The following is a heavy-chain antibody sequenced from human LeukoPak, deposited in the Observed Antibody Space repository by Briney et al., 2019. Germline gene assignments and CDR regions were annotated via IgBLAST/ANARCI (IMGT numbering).Heavy chain of an antibody. CDR2: IYHTGST. V-gene: IGHV4-4*02. CDR3: ARGGSSSWYPFGY. J-gene: IGHJ4*02. D-gene: IGHD6-13*01. CDR1: GGSISSSDW. Sequence: SGTLSLTCAVSGGSISSSDWWNWVRQPPGKGLEWIGEIYHTGSTNYNPSLKSRVTMSVDKSKTRFSLRLSSVTAADTAVYYCARGGSSSWYPFGYWGQGTLVTVSS.